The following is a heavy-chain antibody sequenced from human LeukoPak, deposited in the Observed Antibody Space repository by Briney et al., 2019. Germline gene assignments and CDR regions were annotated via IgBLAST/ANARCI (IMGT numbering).Heavy chain of an antibody. V-gene: IGHV4-59*01. CDR2: IHFSGST. CDR3: ARAFREFSIDY. Sequence: SETLSLTCTVSDGSISSYYWSWIRQPPGKGLEWIGYIHFSGSTNYNPSLKSRVTISADTSKNQFSLRVTSVTAADTAVYYCARAFREFSIDYWGQGTLVTVSS. J-gene: IGHJ4*02. CDR1: DGSISSYY. D-gene: IGHD3-16*02.